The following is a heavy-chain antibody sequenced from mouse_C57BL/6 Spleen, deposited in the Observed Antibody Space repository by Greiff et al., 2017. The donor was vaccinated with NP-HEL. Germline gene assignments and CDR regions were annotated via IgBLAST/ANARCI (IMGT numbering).Heavy chain of an antibody. CDR1: GYTFTDYY. CDR3: ARYYYGSSYEDYAMDY. CDR2: IFPGSGST. Sequence: QVQLKQSGPELVKPGASVKISCKASGYTFTDYYINWVKQRPGQGLEWIGWIFPGSGSTYYNEKFKGKATLTVDKSSSTAYMLLSSLTSEDSAVYFCARYYYGSSYEDYAMDYWGQGTSVTVSS. V-gene: IGHV1-75*01. J-gene: IGHJ4*01. D-gene: IGHD1-1*01.